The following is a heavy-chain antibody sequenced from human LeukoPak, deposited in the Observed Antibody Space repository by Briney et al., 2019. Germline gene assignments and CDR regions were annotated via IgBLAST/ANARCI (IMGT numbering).Heavy chain of an antibody. CDR3: ARTHDSSGYYPDY. CDR2: IYYSGGT. V-gene: IGHV4-30-4*01. D-gene: IGHD3-22*01. Sequence: SETLSLTCTVSGGSISSGDYYWSWIRQPPGKGLEWIGYIYYSGGTYYNPSLKSRVTISVDTSKNQFSLKLSSVTAADTAVYYCARTHDSSGYYPDYWGQGTLVTVSS. CDR1: GGSISSGDYY. J-gene: IGHJ4*02.